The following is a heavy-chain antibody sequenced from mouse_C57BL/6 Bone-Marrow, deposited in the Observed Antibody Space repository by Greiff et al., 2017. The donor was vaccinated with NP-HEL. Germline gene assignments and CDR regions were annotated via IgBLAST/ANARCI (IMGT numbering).Heavy chain of an antibody. CDR1: GFSLPSYA. CDR3: ARNPDYYGSSYWYFDV. CDR2: IWTGGGT. D-gene: IGHD1-1*01. V-gene: IGHV2-9-1*01. Sequence: QVQLKESGPGLVAPSQSLSITCTVSGFSLPSYAISWVRQPPGKGLEWLAVIWTGGGTKYNSALKSRLSISKDNSKSQVFLKMNSLQTDDTARYYCARNPDYYGSSYWYFDVWGTGTTVTVSS. J-gene: IGHJ1*03.